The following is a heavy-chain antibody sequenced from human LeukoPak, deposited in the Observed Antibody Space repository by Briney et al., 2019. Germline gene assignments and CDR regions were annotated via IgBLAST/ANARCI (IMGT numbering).Heavy chain of an antibody. CDR2: ISAYNGNT. V-gene: IGHV1-18*01. J-gene: IGHJ4*02. CDR3: ARSDYGDTYFDY. Sequence: ASVKVSCKASGYTFTSYGISWVRQAPGQGLEWMGWISAYNGNTNYAQKPQGRVTMTTDTSTSTAYMELRSLRSDDTAVYYCARSDYGDTYFDYWGQGTLVTVSS. D-gene: IGHD4-17*01. CDR1: GYTFTSYG.